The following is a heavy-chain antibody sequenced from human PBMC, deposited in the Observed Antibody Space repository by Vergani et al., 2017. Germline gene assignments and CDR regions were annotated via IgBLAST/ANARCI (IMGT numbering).Heavy chain of an antibody. CDR2: ISWNSGRI. CDR1: GFTFDDYD. CDR3: AKGDYMTTVTHIDY. V-gene: IGHV3-9*01. D-gene: IGHD4-17*01. Sequence: EVQLVESGGGLVQPGRSLRLSCAASGFTFDDYDMHWVRQAPGKGLEWVSGISWNSGRIGYADSVKGRFTISRDNAKNSLYLQMNSLRAEDTALYYCAKGDYMTTVTHIDYWGQGTLVTVSS. J-gene: IGHJ4*02.